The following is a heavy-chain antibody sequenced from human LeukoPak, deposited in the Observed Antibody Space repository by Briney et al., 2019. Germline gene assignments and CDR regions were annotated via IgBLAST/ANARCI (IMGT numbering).Heavy chain of an antibody. J-gene: IGHJ6*02. D-gene: IGHD2/OR15-2a*01. Sequence: GGSLRLSCAASGFTFSSYAMSWVRQAPGKGLEWVSAISGSGGSTYYADSVKGRFTISRDNSKNTLYLQMNSLRAEDTAVYYCARGESHYYYYYGMDVWGQGTTVTVSS. CDR1: GFTFSSYA. CDR2: ISGSGGST. CDR3: ARGESHYYYYYGMDV. V-gene: IGHV3-23*01.